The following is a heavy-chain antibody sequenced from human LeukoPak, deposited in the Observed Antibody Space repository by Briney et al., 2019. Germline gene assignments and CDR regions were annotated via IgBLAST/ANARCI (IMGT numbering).Heavy chain of an antibody. J-gene: IGHJ6*03. Sequence: ASVKVSCKASGYTFTGYYMHWVRQAPGQGLEWMGWINPNSGGTNCAQKFQGRVTMTRDTSISTAYMELSRLRSDDTAVYYCASPAASLASRYYYYYMDVWGKGTTVTVSS. CDR2: INPNSGGT. D-gene: IGHD6-25*01. CDR3: ASPAASLASRYYYYYMDV. CDR1: GYTFTGYY. V-gene: IGHV1-2*02.